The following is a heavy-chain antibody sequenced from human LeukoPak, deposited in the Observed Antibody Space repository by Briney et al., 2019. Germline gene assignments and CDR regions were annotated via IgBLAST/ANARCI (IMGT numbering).Heavy chain of an antibody. CDR2: IYYSGST. Sequence: SETLSLTCTVSGGAIRSSYYYWGWIRQTPGKGLEWIGSIYYSGSTYYNPSLKSRVTISVDTSKNQFSLKLSSVTAAHTAVYYCARNYYDSSVYPTYSFDYWGQGTLVTVSS. CDR3: ARNYYDSSVYPTYSFDY. J-gene: IGHJ4*02. D-gene: IGHD3-22*01. CDR1: GGAIRSSYYY. V-gene: IGHV4-39*01.